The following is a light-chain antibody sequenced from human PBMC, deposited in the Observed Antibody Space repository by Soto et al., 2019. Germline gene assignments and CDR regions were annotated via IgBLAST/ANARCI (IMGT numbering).Light chain of an antibody. J-gene: IGKJ1*01. Sequence: EIVMTQSPDTLYVSPGEGATLSFRASQSVRTKLAWYQQKAGQAPRLLIYDASNRATGIPARFSGSGSGTDFTLTISSLEPEDFAVYYCQQYSSLWTFGQGTKVDIK. CDR2: DAS. CDR3: QQYSSLWT. CDR1: QSVRTK. V-gene: IGKV3-11*01.